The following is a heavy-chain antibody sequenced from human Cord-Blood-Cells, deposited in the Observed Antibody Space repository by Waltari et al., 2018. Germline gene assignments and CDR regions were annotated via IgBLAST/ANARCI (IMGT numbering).Heavy chain of an antibody. V-gene: IGHV4-34*01. CDR2: INHSGST. CDR3: ARGQLWAAPDY. Sequence: QVQLQQWGAGLLKPSETLSLTCAVYGGSFSGYYWSWIRQPPGKGLEWIGKINHSGSTNYNPSLKSRVTISVDTSKNQFSLKLSSVTAADTAVYYCARGQLWAAPDYWGQGTLVTVSS. CDR1: GGSFSGYY. J-gene: IGHJ4*02. D-gene: IGHD5-18*01.